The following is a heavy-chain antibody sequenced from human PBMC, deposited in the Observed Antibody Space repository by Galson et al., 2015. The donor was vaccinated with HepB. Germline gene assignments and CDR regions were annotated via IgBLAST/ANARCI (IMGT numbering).Heavy chain of an antibody. V-gene: IGHV3-23*01. CDR1: GFTFSSYA. J-gene: IGHJ6*02. CDR3: AQREDTAMGIRGGMDV. Sequence: LRLSCAASGFTFSSYAMSWVRQAPGKGLEWVSAISGSGGSTYYADSVKGRFTISRDNSKNTLYLQMNSLRAEDTAVYYCAQREDTAMGIRGGMDVWGQGTTVTVSS. CDR2: ISGSGGST. D-gene: IGHD5-18*01.